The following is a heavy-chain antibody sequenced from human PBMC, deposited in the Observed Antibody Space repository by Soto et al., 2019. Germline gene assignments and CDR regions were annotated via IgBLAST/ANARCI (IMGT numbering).Heavy chain of an antibody. V-gene: IGHV4-30-4*01. CDR3: ARIIAAAGRGYYYYGMDV. CDR2: IYYSGST. J-gene: IGHJ6*02. CDR1: GGSISSGDYY. Sequence: SETLSLTCTVSGGSISSGDYYWSWIRQPPGKGLEWIGYIYYSGSTYYNPSLKSRVTISVDTSKNQFSLKLSSVTAADTAVYYCARIIAAAGRGYYYYGMDVWGQGTTVTVSS. D-gene: IGHD6-13*01.